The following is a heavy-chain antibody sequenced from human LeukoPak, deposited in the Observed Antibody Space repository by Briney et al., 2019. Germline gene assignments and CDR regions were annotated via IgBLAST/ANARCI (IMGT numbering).Heavy chain of an antibody. CDR1: GGTFSSYA. D-gene: IGHD3-3*01. J-gene: IGHJ6*02. V-gene: IGHV1-69*13. CDR2: IIPIFGTA. CDR3: ARDWKGPCYDFWSGYRYGMDV. Sequence: SVKVSCKASGGTFSSYAISWVRQAPGQGLEWMGGIIPIFGTANYAQKFQGRVTITADESTSTAYMELSSLRSEDTAVYYCARDWKGPCYDFWSGYRYGMDVWGQGTTVTVSS.